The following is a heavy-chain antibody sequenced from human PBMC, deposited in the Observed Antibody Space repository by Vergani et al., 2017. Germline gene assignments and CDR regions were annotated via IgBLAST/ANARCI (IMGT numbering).Heavy chain of an antibody. D-gene: IGHD2-15*01. CDR3: GGCYAPSNYYYYGMDV. V-gene: IGHV3-21*01. CDR2: ISSSSSYI. J-gene: IGHJ6*02. Sequence: VQLVESGGGVVQPGRSLRLSCAASGFTFSSYSMNWVRQAPGKGLEWVSSISSSSSYIYYADSVKGRFTISRDNAKNSLYLQMNSLRAEDTAVYYCGGCYAPSNYYYYGMDVWGQGTTVTVSS. CDR1: GFTFSSYS.